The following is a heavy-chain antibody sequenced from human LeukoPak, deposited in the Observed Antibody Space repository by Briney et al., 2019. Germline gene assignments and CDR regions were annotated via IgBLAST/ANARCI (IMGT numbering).Heavy chain of an antibody. Sequence: PSETLSLTCTVSGGSISSYYWSWIRQPAGKGLEWIGRIYTSGGTNYNPSLKSRVTMSVDTSKNQFSLKLSSVTAADTAVYYCASTLGYCSGGSCYTHFDYWGRGTLVTVSS. CDR3: ASTLGYCSGGSCYTHFDY. CDR2: IYTSGGT. V-gene: IGHV4-4*07. J-gene: IGHJ4*02. D-gene: IGHD2-15*01. CDR1: GGSISSYY.